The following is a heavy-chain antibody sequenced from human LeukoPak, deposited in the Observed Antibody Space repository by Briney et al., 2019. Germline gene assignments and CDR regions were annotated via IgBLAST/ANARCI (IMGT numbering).Heavy chain of an antibody. Sequence: GXSIXXYYWXWXXXPAGKGLEWIGRIYTSGSTNYNPSLKSRVTMSVDTSKNQFSLKLSSVTAADTAVYYCARISSGWYPYGMDVWGQGTTVTVSS. V-gene: IGHV4-4*07. J-gene: IGHJ6*02. CDR2: IYTSGST. CDR1: GXSIXXYY. CDR3: ARISSGWYPYGMDV. D-gene: IGHD6-19*01.